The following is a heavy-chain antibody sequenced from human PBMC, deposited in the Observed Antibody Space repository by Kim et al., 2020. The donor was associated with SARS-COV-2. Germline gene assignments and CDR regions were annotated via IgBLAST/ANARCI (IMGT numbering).Heavy chain of an antibody. J-gene: IGHJ6*02. CDR2: ISYDGSNK. V-gene: IGHV3-30*18. CDR3: AKRCLTTPYGMDV. Sequence: GGSLRLSCAASGFTFSSYGMHWVRQAPGKGLEWVAVISYDGSNKYYADSVKGRFTISRDNSKNTLYLQMNSLRAEDTAVYYCAKRCLTTPYGMDVWGQGTTVTVSS. D-gene: IGHD4-17*01. CDR1: GFTFSSYG.